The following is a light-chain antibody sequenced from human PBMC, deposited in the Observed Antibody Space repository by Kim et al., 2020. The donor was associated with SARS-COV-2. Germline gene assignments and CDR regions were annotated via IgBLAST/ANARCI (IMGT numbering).Light chain of an antibody. J-gene: IGKJ1*01. CDR1: QSVSSN. CDR2: GAS. Sequence: EIVMTQSPATLSVSPGERATLSCRASQSVSSNLAWYQQKPGQAPRLLIYGASTRATGIPARFSGSGSGTEFTLTISSLQSEDFAVYYCQRCNDGGRAFGQGGK. CDR3: QRCNDGGRA. V-gene: IGKV3-15*01.